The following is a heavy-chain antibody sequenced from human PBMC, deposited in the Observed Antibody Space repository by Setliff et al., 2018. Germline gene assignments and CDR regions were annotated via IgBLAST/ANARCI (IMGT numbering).Heavy chain of an antibody. CDR2: ISAYNGKT. D-gene: IGHD2-8*01. CDR3: LRLVRYCTKIACQATSGDEV. Sequence: ASVKVSCKASGYTFSNYGVTWVRQAPGQGLEWVGWISAYNGKTYSAQKFQDRVTLTTHTSTNMGYLELRDLRSDDTAVYYCLRLVRYCTKIACQATSGDEVWGLGTLVAVSS. J-gene: IGHJ4*02. V-gene: IGHV1-18*01. CDR1: GYTFSNYG.